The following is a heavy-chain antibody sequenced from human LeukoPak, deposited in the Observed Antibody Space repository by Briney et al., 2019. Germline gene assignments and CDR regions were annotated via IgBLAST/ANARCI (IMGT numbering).Heavy chain of an antibody. CDR1: GGSFSGYY. J-gene: IGHJ4*02. V-gene: IGHV4-34*01. Sequence: SETLSLTCAVYGGSFSGYYWSWIRQPPGKGLEWIGEINHSGSTNYNPSLKSRVTISVDTSKNQSSLKLSSVTAADTAVYYCARGPYCSGGSCYSPTSIDYWGQGTLVTVSS. CDR2: INHSGST. CDR3: ARGPYCSGGSCYSPTSIDY. D-gene: IGHD2-15*01.